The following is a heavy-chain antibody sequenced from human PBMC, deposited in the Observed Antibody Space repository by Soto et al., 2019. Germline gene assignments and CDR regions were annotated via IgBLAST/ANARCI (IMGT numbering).Heavy chain of an antibody. D-gene: IGHD6-19*01. Sequence: SETLSLTCTVSGHSLSSGGYYWSWIRQHPGKGLEWVGYIYFTGSTLYNPSLKSRLAMSLDTSKNQFSLRLTSVTAADTAVYFCARDWGSSCWPNWGQGTLVTVSS. V-gene: IGHV4-31*03. J-gene: IGHJ4*02. CDR2: IYFTGST. CDR3: ARDWGSSCWPN. CDR1: GHSLSSGGYY.